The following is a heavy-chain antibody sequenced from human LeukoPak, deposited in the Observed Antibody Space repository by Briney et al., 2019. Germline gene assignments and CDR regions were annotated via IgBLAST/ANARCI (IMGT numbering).Heavy chain of an antibody. CDR3: AKVAKLGSYYYFDY. V-gene: IGHV3-30*02. Sequence: TGGSLRLSCAASGFTFSSYGMHWVRQAPCKGLEWVTFIRYDGTNKYYADSVKDRFTISRDNSKNTLYLQMNSLRAEDTAVYYCAKVAKLGSYYYFDYWGQGTLVTVSS. CDR2: IRYDGTNK. J-gene: IGHJ4*02. D-gene: IGHD1-26*01. CDR1: GFTFSSYG.